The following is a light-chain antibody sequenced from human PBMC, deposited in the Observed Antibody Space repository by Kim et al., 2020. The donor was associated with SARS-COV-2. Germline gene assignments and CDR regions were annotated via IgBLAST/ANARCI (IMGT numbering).Light chain of an antibody. Sequence: QSALTQPPSASGSPGQSVTISCTGTSSDVGGYNYVSWYQQHPGKAPKLMIYEVSKLPSGVPDRFSGSKSGNTASLTVSGLQAEDEADYYCNSYAGSNNLVFGGGTQLTVL. CDR3: NSYAGSNNLV. CDR2: EVS. CDR1: SSDVGGYNY. V-gene: IGLV2-8*01. J-gene: IGLJ3*02.